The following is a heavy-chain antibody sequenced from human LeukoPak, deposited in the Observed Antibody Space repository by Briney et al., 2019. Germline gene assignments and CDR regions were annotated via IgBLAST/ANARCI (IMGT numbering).Heavy chain of an antibody. CDR2: MNPNSGNT. D-gene: IGHD3-10*01. V-gene: IGHV1-8*01. CDR3: ARVEGGLLWFGDHRGGYYGMDV. CDR1: GYTFTSYD. Sequence: GASVKVSCKASGYTFTSYDINWVRQATGQGLEWMGWMNPNSGNTGYAQKFQGRVTMTRNTSISTAYMELSSLRSEDTAVYYCARVEGGLLWFGDHRGGYYGMDVWGQGTTVTVSS. J-gene: IGHJ6*02.